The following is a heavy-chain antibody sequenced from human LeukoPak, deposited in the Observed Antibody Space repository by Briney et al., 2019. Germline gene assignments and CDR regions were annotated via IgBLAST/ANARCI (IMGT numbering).Heavy chain of an antibody. J-gene: IGHJ6*03. Sequence: ASVKVSCKASGYTFTSYGISWVRQAPGQGLEWMGWISAYNGNTNYAQKLQGRVTMTTDTSTSTVYMELRSLRSDDTAVYYCARVKFRDRAGQYYYYYYMDVWGKGTTVTVSS. CDR2: ISAYNGNT. CDR3: ARVKFRDRAGQYYYYYYMDV. D-gene: IGHD1-14*01. CDR1: GYTFTSYG. V-gene: IGHV1-18*01.